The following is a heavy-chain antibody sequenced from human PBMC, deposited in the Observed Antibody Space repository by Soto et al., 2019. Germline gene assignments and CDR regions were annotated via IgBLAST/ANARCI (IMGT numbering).Heavy chain of an antibody. J-gene: IGHJ5*02. V-gene: IGHV4-39*02. CDR3: ARLVVVAPVANA. D-gene: IGHD2-2*01. CDR1: GGSINYNSYY. CDR2: IFYTGTT. Sequence: AETLSLTCAVSGGSINYNSYYWSWIRHPPGKGLEWVGGIFYTGTTYYSPSLKDRVTISVDTSKNSFSLNLTSVTAADTAVYFCARLVVVAPVANAWGQGTLVTVSS.